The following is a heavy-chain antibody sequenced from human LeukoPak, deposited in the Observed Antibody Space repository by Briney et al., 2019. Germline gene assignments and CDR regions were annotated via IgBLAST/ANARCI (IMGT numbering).Heavy chain of an antibody. Sequence: SETLSLTCAVSGGSISSGGYSWSWIRQPPGKGLEWIGNLYYLGSTYYNPSLTSRVTISLDTSENQFSLRLTSVTAADTAVYYCARTSDYYYYMDVWGKGTTVTISS. CDR2: LYYLGST. J-gene: IGHJ6*03. D-gene: IGHD3-10*01. CDR1: GGSISSGGYS. CDR3: ARTSDYYYYMDV. V-gene: IGHV4-30-2*03.